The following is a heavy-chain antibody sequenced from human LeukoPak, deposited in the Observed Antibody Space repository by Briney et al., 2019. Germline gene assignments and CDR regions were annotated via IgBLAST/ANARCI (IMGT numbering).Heavy chain of an antibody. V-gene: IGHV1-2*06. D-gene: IGHD6-13*01. CDR2: INPYSCDT. J-gene: IGHJ4*02. CDR1: GYTFTGYH. Sequence: ASVKVSCKASGYTFTGYHLHWVRQAPGQGLEWMGRINPYSCDTNFAQKFQGRVTMTRDTSITTAYMDLSSLTPDDTAVYFCARDQGSLTRSWYTGYWGQGTLVTVSS. CDR3: ARDQGSLTRSWYTGY.